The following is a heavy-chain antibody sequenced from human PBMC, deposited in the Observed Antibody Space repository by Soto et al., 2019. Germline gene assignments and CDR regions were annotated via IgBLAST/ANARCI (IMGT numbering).Heavy chain of an antibody. V-gene: IGHV1-69*01. CDR2: VSPPFRTS. CDR3: ARVLYYGSGSYSPYGMDV. D-gene: IGHD3-10*01. J-gene: IGHJ6*02. Sequence: VQSGAEVKKPGSSVKVSCKTSGVSFNNNGIGWVRQAPGHGLEWMGGVSPPFRTSNYARKFQGRISITADASTGTVNMELSSLTSEDTAQYYCARVLYYGSGSYSPYGMDVWGQGTTVTVSS. CDR1: GVSFNNNG.